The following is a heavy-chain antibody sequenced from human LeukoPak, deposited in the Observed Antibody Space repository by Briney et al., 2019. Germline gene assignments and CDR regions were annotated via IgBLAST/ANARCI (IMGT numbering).Heavy chain of an antibody. D-gene: IGHD2-8*01. V-gene: IGHV3-48*02. CDR2: ISSSSGTK. J-gene: IGHJ6*02. CDR1: GFAFSTYS. Sequence: PGGSLILSCAASGFAFSTYSMNWVRQAPGKGLEWIAYISSSSGTKYYADSVKGRFTISRDNAKISLYLQMNSLRDEDTAVYYCARQTNGAMDVWGQGTSVTVSS. CDR3: ARQTNGAMDV.